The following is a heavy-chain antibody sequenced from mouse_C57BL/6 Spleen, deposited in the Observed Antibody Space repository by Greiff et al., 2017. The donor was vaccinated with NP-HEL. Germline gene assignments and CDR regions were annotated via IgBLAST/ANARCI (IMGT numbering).Heavy chain of an antibody. CDR1: GYAFTNYL. V-gene: IGHV1-54*01. CDR2: INPGSGGT. J-gene: IGHJ4*01. D-gene: IGHD2-4*01. CDR3: ARGDYYDYDDAMDY. Sequence: QVQLKQSGAELVRPGTSVKVSCKASGYAFTNYLIEWVKQRPGQGLEWIGVINPGSGGTNYNEKFKGKATLTADKSSSTAYMQLSSLTSEDSAVYFCARGDYYDYDDAMDYWGQGTSVTVSS.